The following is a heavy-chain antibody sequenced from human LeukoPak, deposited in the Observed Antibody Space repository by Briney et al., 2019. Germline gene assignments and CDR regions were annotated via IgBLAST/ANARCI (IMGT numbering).Heavy chain of an antibody. V-gene: IGHV1-69*13. CDR2: IIPIFGTA. Sequence: GASVKVSCKASGGTFSSYAISWVRQAPGQGLEWMGGIIPIFGTANYAQKFQGRVTITADESTSTAYMELSSLRSEDTAVYYCVRDRRQDIVVVVAARNWFDPWGQGTLVTVSS. CDR1: GGTFSSYA. D-gene: IGHD2-15*01. J-gene: IGHJ5*02. CDR3: VRDRRQDIVVVVAARNWFDP.